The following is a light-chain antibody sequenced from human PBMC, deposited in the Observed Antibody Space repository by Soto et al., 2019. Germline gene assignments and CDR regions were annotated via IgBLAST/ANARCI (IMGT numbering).Light chain of an antibody. J-gene: IGLJ2*01. CDR3: RSYTSSSTVI. CDR2: DVT. Sequence: QSALTQPASVSGSPGQSITISCTGTISDVGGYNYVSWYQQHPGKAPKLMIYDVTNRPSGVSNRFSGSKSANTASLTISGLQAEDEAEYYCRSYTSSSTVIFGGGTKLTVL. CDR1: ISDVGGYNY. V-gene: IGLV2-14*01.